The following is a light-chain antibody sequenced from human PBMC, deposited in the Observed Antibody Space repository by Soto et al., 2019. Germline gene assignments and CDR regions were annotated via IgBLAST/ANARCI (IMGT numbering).Light chain of an antibody. V-gene: IGLV6-57*02. CDR1: SGSIASNY. J-gene: IGLJ2*01. Sequence: NFMLTQPHSVSESPGKTVTISCTGSSGSIASNYVQWYQQRPGSVPTTVIYEDNQRPSGVPDRFSGSIDSSSNSASLTISGLKTEDEADYYCQSSDSSNVVFGGGTKVTVL. CDR3: QSSDSSNVV. CDR2: EDN.